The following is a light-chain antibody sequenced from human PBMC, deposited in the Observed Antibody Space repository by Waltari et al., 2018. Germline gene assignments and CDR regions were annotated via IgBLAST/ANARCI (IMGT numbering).Light chain of an antibody. CDR2: AAS. CDR3: QQSYSTPRT. V-gene: IGKV1-39*01. CDR1: QSISSS. Sequence: DIQLTQSPSSLSASVGDRVTITCRASQSISSSLNRYQQKPGKAPKLLIYAASSLQSGVPSRFSGRGSGTDFTLTISSLQPEEFTTYYCQQSYSTPRTFGKGTKVEIK. J-gene: IGKJ1*01.